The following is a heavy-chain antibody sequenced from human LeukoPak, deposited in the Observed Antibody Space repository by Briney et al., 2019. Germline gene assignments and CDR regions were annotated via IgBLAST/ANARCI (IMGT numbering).Heavy chain of an antibody. V-gene: IGHV4-34*01. CDR2: INHSGST. D-gene: IGHD2-15*01. J-gene: IGHJ3*02. CDR1: GGSFSGYY. CDR3: ARSEDRTDAFDI. Sequence: SETLSLTCAVYGGSFSGYYWSWIRQPPGKGLEWIGEINHSGSTNYNPSLKSRVTISVDTSKNQFSLKLSSVTAADTAVYYCARSEDRTDAFDIWGQGTMVTVSS.